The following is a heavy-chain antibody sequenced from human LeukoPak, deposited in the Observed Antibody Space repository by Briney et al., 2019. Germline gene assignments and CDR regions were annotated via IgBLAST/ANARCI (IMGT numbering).Heavy chain of an antibody. Sequence: ASVKVSCKASGYTFTSYAMNWVRQAPGQGLEWMGWISTNTGNPAYAQGFTGRFVFSLDTSVSTAYYCARVSAGYCSGGSCQYYFDYWGQGTLVTVSS. J-gene: IGHJ4*02. V-gene: IGHV7-4-1*01. CDR2: ISTNTGNP. CDR3: YYFDY. D-gene: IGHD2-15*01. CDR1: GYTFTSYA.